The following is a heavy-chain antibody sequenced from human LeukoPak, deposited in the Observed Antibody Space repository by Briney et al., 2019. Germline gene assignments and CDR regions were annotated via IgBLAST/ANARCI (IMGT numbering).Heavy chain of an antibody. D-gene: IGHD3-10*01. Sequence: PSETLSLTCTVSGGSISSGDYYWSWIRQPPGKGLEWIGYIYYSGGTYYNPSLRSRVTISVDTSKNQFSLKLSSVTAADTAVYYCARAYYYGSGSHMALGYWGQGTLVTVSS. J-gene: IGHJ4*02. CDR3: ARAYYYGSGSHMALGY. V-gene: IGHV4-30-4*01. CDR1: GGSISSGDYY. CDR2: IYYSGGT.